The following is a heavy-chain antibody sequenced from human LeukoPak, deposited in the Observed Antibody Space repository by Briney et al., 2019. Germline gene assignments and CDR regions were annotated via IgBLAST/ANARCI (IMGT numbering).Heavy chain of an antibody. J-gene: IGHJ6*02. V-gene: IGHV3-21*01. D-gene: IGHD3-22*01. CDR1: GFTFSTYA. CDR3: ARDQKGYYDSSGYSPSHYGMDV. CDR2: ISSSSSYI. Sequence: GGSLRLSCAASGFTFSTYAMSWVRQAPGKGLEWVSSISSSSSYIYYADSVKGRFTISRDNAKNSLYLQMNSLRAEDTAVYYCARDQKGYYDSSGYSPSHYGMDVWGQGTTVTVSS.